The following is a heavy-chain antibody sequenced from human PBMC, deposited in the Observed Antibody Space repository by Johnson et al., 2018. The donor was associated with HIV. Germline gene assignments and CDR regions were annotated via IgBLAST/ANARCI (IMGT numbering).Heavy chain of an antibody. CDR2: IDWNGGST. CDR3: ASSRANDYGIPDAFPV. V-gene: IGHV3-20*04. CDR1: GFTFSSYG. D-gene: IGHD4-17*01. Sequence: VQLVESGGGVVQPGGSLRLSCAASGFTFSSYGMHWVRQAPGKGLEWVSGIDWNGGSTFYADSVKGRFTISRDNAKNSVYLQMNSLRAEDTALYYCASSRANDYGIPDAFPVWGQGTMVTVSS. J-gene: IGHJ3*01.